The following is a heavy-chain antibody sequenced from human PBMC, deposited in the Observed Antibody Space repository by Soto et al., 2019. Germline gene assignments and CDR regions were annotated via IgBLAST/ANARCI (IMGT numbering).Heavy chain of an antibody. J-gene: IGHJ5*02. Sequence: QVQLQESGPGLVKPSQTLSLTCTVSGGSISSGDYYWSWIRQPPGKGLEWIGYIYYSGSTYYNPSLKSRVTISVDTSKNQFSLKLSSVTAADTAVYYCARGIAAAGAENWFDPWGQGTLVTVSS. V-gene: IGHV4-30-4*01. D-gene: IGHD6-13*01. CDR2: IYYSGST. CDR1: GGSISSGDYY. CDR3: ARGIAAAGAENWFDP.